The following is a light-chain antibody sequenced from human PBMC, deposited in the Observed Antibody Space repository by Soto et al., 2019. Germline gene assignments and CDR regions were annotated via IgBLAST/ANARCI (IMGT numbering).Light chain of an antibody. CDR1: QTIGTY. CDR2: VAS. Sequence: DLQMTQSPSSLSASVGDRVTITCRARQTIGTYLNWYQQTPGKAPKLLIYVASSLQSGVPSRFSGRGSGTDFTLTISSLQPEEFATYYFQQSFTTPFTFGPGTKVDIK. J-gene: IGKJ3*01. V-gene: IGKV1-39*01. CDR3: QQSFTTPFT.